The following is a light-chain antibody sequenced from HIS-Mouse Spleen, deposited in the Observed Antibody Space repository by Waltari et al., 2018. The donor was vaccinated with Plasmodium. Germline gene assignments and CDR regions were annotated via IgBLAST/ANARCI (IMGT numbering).Light chain of an antibody. CDR3: QQYNNGSFT. CDR1: QSVSSN. J-gene: IGKJ3*01. CDR2: GAS. Sequence: EIVMTQSPATLSVSPGERATLPCRASQSVSSNLAWYQQKPGQAPRLLIYGASYRATGIPARYSGSGSGTEFTLTISSLQSEDFPVYYCQQYNNGSFTFGPGTKVNIK. V-gene: IGKV3-15*01.